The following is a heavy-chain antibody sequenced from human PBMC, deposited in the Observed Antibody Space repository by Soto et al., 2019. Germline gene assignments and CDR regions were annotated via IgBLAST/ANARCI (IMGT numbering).Heavy chain of an antibody. Sequence: HPSETLSLSGAAGGFTFRSYGMHWVRQAPGKGLDWVAVISDDGSNKYYADSGKGRFTISRDNSKNTLYLQMNSLRAEDTAVYSCANDIGRSIVDYWCQGALATVS. D-gene: IGHD1-26*01. CDR1: GFTFRSYG. V-gene: IGHV3-30*18. J-gene: IGHJ4*02. CDR2: ISDDGSNK. CDR3: ANDIGRSIVDY.